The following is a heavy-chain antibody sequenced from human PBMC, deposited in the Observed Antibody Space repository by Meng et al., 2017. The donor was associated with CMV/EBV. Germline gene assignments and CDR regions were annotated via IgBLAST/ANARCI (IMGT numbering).Heavy chain of an antibody. J-gene: IGHJ4*02. D-gene: IGHD6-19*01. CDR2: IYTSGRT. CDR1: GGFISSYY. Sequence: QVQLPETGPGLVKPAETLSLTCTVSGGFISSYYWGWIRQPAGKGLEWIGRIYTSGRTNYNPSLKSRVTMSVDTSKNQFSLKLSSVTAADTAVYYCARDSSGWYPHFDYWGQGTLVTVSS. CDR3: ARDSSGWYPHFDY. V-gene: IGHV4-4*07.